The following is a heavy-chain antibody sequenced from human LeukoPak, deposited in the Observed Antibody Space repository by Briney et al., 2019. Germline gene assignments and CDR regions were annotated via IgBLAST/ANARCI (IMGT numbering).Heavy chain of an antibody. CDR3: GKYLQTTVGANDY. CDR2: ISGSGGAT. CDR1: GFTFSSYP. J-gene: IGHJ4*02. V-gene: IGHV3-23*01. D-gene: IGHD1-26*01. Sequence: GGSLRLSCAASGFTFSSYPMNWVRQAPGKGLEWVSVISGSGGATFYGDSVQGRFTISRDNSRGTLYQQMNSLTAGDTAVYYCGKYLQTTVGANDYWGQGTLVTVSS.